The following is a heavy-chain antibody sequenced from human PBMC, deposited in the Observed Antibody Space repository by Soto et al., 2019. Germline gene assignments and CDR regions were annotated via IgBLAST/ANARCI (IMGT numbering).Heavy chain of an antibody. D-gene: IGHD3-3*01. V-gene: IGHV3-48*02. CDR1: GFSFISYS. CDR3: VRVFASNTFDL. CDR2: ISNSGSVI. J-gene: IGHJ3*01. Sequence: EVQLVESGGNLVQAGGSLRLSCAASGFSFISYSMSWVRQAPGKGLEWVSYISNSGSVIHDADSVKGRFTISRDNAKNSLSLQMTSLRDEDTALYYCVRVFASNTFDLWGQGTVVTVSS.